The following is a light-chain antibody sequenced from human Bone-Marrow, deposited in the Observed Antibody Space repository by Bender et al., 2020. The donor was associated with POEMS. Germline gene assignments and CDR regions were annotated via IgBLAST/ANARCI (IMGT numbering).Light chain of an antibody. V-gene: IGLV2-23*01. CDR2: EDS. CDR1: SSDGGTYDL. CDR3: CSYAGSTTWV. J-gene: IGLJ3*02. Sequence: QSALTQPASVSGSPGQSITISCTGTSSDGGTYDLVSWYQQNPGKAPKVMIYEDSKRPSGVSNRFSGSKSGNTASLTISGLQAEDEADYFCCSYAGSTTWVFGGGTKLTVL.